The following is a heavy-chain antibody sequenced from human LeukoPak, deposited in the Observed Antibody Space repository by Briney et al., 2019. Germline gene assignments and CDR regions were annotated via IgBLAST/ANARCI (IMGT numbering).Heavy chain of an antibody. Sequence: SETLSPTCIVSGGFISSSSYYWGWIRQPPGQGLEYIGSIYYSGSTYYNPSLKSRLTISVDTSKNQFSLKLSAVTAADTAVYYCARDRYSSSWYSLGGDYWGQGTLVTVSS. CDR3: ARDRYSSSWYSLGGDY. J-gene: IGHJ4*02. V-gene: IGHV4-39*07. CDR2: IYYSGST. D-gene: IGHD6-13*01. CDR1: GGFISSSSYY.